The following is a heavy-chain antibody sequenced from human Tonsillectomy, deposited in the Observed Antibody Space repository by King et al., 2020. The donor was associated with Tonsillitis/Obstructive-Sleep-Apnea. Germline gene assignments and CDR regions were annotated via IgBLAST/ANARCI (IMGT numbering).Heavy chain of an antibody. Sequence: QLQESGPGLEKPSETLSLTCTVSGGSISSYFWSWIRQPPGKGLECIGYIYYSGGTNYNPSLKSRVTISVDTSKNQFSLKLSSVTAAGTAVYYCGREGAAMNAFDIWGQGTMVTVSS. J-gene: IGHJ3*02. V-gene: IGHV4-59*01. D-gene: IGHD3-16*01. CDR3: GREGAAMNAFDI. CDR2: IYYSGGT. CDR1: GGSISSYF.